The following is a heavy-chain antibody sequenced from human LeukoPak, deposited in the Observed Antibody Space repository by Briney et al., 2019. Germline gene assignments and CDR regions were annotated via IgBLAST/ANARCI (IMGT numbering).Heavy chain of an antibody. CDR2: INHSGST. Sequence: SETLSLTCAVYGGSFSGYYWSWIRQPPGKGLEWIGEINHSGSTNYNPSLKSRVTISVDTSKNQFSLKLSSVTAADTAVYYCAHKGYSSSSDYYYYGMGVWGQGTTVTVSS. CDR1: GGSFSGYY. J-gene: IGHJ6*02. V-gene: IGHV4-34*01. D-gene: IGHD6-6*01. CDR3: AHKGYSSSSDYYYYGMGV.